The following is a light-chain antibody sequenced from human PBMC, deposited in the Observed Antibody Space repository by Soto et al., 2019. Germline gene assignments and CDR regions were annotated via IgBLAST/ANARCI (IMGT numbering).Light chain of an antibody. J-gene: IGKJ2*01. V-gene: IGKV3-15*01. CDR3: QQSYSPPHT. CDR1: QSVSSK. Sequence: ETVMTQSPATLSLSPGERATLSCRASQSVSSKLVWYQQKPGQAPRFLIYGASTRATGIPARFRGSGSGTEFTLTIDSLQSEDFAVYYCQQSYSPPHTFGQGTKLEIK. CDR2: GAS.